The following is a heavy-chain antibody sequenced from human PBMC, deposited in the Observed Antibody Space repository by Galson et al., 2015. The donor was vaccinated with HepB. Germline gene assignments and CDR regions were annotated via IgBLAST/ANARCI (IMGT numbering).Heavy chain of an antibody. CDR1: GGSIVSFY. CDR3: ARHSGTMGPYSWFDA. CDR2: IYHTGIT. J-gene: IGHJ5*02. Sequence: SATLSLTCTVSGGSIVSFYWSWIRQSPGRGLEWIGYIYHTGITHYNPSLESRVTMSVDTSKNQFSLALRSVTAADTALYYCARHSGTMGPYSWFDAWGQGTLVTVSS. D-gene: IGHD3-16*01. V-gene: IGHV4-59*08.